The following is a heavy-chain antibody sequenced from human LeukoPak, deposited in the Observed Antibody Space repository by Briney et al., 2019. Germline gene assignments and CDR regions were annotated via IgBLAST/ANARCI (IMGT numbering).Heavy chain of an antibody. CDR3: ASTQYYYDSSGYRAFDY. V-gene: IGHV3-21*01. CDR2: ISSSSSYI. CDR1: GFTFSSYS. D-gene: IGHD3-22*01. Sequence: PGGSLRLSCAASGFTFSSYSMNWVRQAPGKGLEWVSSISSSSSYIYYADSVKGRFTISRDNAKNSLYLQMNSLRAEDTAVYYCASTQYYYDSSGYRAFDYWGQGTLVTVSS. J-gene: IGHJ4*02.